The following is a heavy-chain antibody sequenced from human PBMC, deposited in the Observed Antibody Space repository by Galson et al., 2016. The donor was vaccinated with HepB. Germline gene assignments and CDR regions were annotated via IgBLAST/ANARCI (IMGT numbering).Heavy chain of an antibody. V-gene: IGHV3-7*01. D-gene: IGHD4-17*01. CDR2: IRQDGRET. Sequence: SLRLSCAASGFTFSSFWMNWVRQAPGKGLEWVANIRQDGRETYYADSVKGRFTISRDNAKSTLSLQMTSLRGDDTAVYFCAKAEWIAGRYDDGFDLWGQGTMVTVSS. CDR1: GFTFSSFW. J-gene: IGHJ4*02. CDR3: AKAEWIAGRYDDGFDL.